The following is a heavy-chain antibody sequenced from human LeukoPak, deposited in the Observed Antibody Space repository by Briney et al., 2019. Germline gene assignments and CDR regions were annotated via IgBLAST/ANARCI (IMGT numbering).Heavy chain of an antibody. CDR1: GGSISSGSYY. CDR3: TRDSWSGYYIPAYYMDV. V-gene: IGHV4-61*02. CDR2: IYTSGST. Sequence: PSETLSLTCTVSGGSISSGSYYWSWIRQPAGKGLEWIGRIYTSGSTNYNPSLKSRVTISVDTSKNQFSLKLISVTAADTAVYYCTRDSWSGYYIPAYYMDVWGKGTTVTVSS. J-gene: IGHJ6*03. D-gene: IGHD3-3*01.